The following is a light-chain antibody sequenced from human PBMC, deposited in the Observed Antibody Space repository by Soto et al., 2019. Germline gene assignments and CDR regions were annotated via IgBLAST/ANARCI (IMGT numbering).Light chain of an antibody. CDR3: QQYRDWPPFT. V-gene: IGKV3-15*01. Sequence: ILMTQSPVTLSVPPGARVRLSFRASRDVSSNLAWYQQKPGQSPRLLIYDTSTRATGIPARFSGSGSGTEFALTISSLQSEDIAVYYCQQYRDWPPFTFGPGNKVNIK. CDR2: DTS. CDR1: RDVSSN. J-gene: IGKJ3*01.